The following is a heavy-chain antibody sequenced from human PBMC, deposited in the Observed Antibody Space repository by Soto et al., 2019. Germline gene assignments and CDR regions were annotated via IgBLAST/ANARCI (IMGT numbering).Heavy chain of an antibody. V-gene: IGHV4-34*01. CDR3: ARGVIVKDDAFDI. J-gene: IGHJ3*02. Sequence: SETLSLTCAVYGGSFSGYYWSWIRQPPGTGLERIGEINHSGSTNYNPSLKSRVTVSVDTSKNQFSLKLSSVTAADTAVYYCARGVIVKDDAFDIWGQGTMVTVS. D-gene: IGHD3-16*02. CDR2: INHSGST. CDR1: GGSFSGYY.